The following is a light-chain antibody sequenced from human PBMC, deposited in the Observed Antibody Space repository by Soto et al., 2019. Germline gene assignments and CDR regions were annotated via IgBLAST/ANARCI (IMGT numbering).Light chain of an antibody. CDR3: QQYDNLPLT. CDR1: QDISNY. CDR2: DAS. J-gene: IGKJ4*01. Sequence: DIQMTQSPSSLSASVGDRVSITGQASQDISNYLNGYQQKPGKAPKLLIYDASNLETVVPSRYSGRGSWTDFTFTIRSLQPEDRGTYDCQQYDNLPLTFGGGTKVEIK. V-gene: IGKV1-33*01.